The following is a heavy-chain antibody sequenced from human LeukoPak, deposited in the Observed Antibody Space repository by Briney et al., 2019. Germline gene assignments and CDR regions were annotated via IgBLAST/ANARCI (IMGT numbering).Heavy chain of an antibody. Sequence: PSETLSLTCAVYGGSFSGYYWSWIRQPPGKGLEWIGEINHSGNTNYNPSLKSRVTISVDTSKNQFSLKLSSVTAADTAVYYCAREGYGLRFDYWGQGTLVTVSS. D-gene: IGHD3-16*01. CDR3: AREGYGLRFDY. V-gene: IGHV4-34*01. CDR2: INHSGNT. J-gene: IGHJ4*02. CDR1: GGSFSGYY.